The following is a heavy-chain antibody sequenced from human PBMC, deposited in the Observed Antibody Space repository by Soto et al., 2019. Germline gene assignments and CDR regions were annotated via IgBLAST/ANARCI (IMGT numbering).Heavy chain of an antibody. D-gene: IGHD6-19*01. J-gene: IGHJ6*02. Sequence: QVQLVQSGAEVKKPGASVKVSCKASGYTFTSYYMHWVRQAPGQGLEWMGIINPSGSSTSYAQKYQGRATMTRDTSTSTVYMELSSLRSEDKAVYSCARVDSSGWYPFLYYYYGMDVRGQGTTVTVSS. CDR1: GYTFTSYY. V-gene: IGHV1-46*01. CDR2: INPSGSST. CDR3: ARVDSSGWYPFLYYYYGMDV.